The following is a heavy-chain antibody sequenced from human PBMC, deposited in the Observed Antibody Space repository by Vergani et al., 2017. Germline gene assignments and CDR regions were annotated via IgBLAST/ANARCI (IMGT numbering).Heavy chain of an antibody. Sequence: EVQLVESGGELVQPGGSLRLSCAASGCTFSRYWMAWVRQAPGKGLEWVANIKQDGSEKYYVDSVKGRFTISRDNAKNSLYLQMNGLRAEDTAVYYCARDAALRTIFGVVPMDSWGQGTLVSVSS. V-gene: IGHV3-7*01. CDR1: GCTFSRYW. CDR3: ARDAALRTIFGVVPMDS. D-gene: IGHD3-3*01. CDR2: IKQDGSEK. J-gene: IGHJ4*02.